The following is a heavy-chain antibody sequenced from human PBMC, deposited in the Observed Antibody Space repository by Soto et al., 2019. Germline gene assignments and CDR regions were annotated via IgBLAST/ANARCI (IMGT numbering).Heavy chain of an antibody. CDR3: ARDQGYSYGYDYYYYGMDV. V-gene: IGHV3-48*03. J-gene: IGHJ6*02. CDR2: ISSSGSTI. CDR1: GFTFSSYE. Sequence: EVQLVESGGGLVQPGGSLRLSCAASGFTFSSYEMNWVRQAPGKGLEWVSYISSSGSTIYYADSVKGRFTISRDNAKNSLYLQMNSLRAEDTAVYYCARDQGYSYGYDYYYYGMDVWGQGTTVTVSS. D-gene: IGHD5-18*01.